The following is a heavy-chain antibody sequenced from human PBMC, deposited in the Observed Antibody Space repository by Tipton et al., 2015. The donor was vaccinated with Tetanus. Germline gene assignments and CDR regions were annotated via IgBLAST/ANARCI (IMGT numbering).Heavy chain of an antibody. CDR1: GGSISGSPYF. Sequence: TLSLTCSVSGGSISGSPYFWNWIRHQPGKGLEWIGYIYYSGSTHYNPSLESRVTMSVDTSKNQFSLRLTSVTAADTAIYYCARIYDYWSGYFDFWGQGTPVTVSP. V-gene: IGHV4-31*03. J-gene: IGHJ4*02. D-gene: IGHD3-3*01. CDR2: IYYSGST. CDR3: ARIYDYWSGYFDF.